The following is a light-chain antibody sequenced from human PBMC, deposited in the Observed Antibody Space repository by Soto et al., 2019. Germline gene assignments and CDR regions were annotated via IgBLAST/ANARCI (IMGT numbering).Light chain of an antibody. CDR3: SSYAGSYTLGV. Sequence: QSALTQPASVSGSPGQSITISCTGTSSDVGGYNYVSWYQHHPGKAPKLLIYDVNNRPSGVSDRFSGSKSGNTASLTISGLQTEDEADYYCSSYAGSYTLGVFGGGTKLTVL. CDR2: DVN. V-gene: IGLV2-14*01. CDR1: SSDVGGYNY. J-gene: IGLJ2*01.